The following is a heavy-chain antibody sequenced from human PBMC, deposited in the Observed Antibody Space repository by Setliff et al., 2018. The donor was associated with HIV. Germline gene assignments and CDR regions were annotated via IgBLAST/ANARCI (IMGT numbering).Heavy chain of an antibody. CDR1: GGSISSGTYY. CDR3: ARGYSGYVGFTSMDV. Sequence: SETLSLTCTVSGGSISSGTYYWSWIRQPAGKGLEWIGRIYTSGSTNYNPSLKTRVTLSVYTSKNQFTLRLSSVTAADTSVYYCARGYSGYVGFTSMDVWGQGTTVTVSS. D-gene: IGHD1-26*01. CDR2: IYTSGST. V-gene: IGHV4-61*02. J-gene: IGHJ6*02.